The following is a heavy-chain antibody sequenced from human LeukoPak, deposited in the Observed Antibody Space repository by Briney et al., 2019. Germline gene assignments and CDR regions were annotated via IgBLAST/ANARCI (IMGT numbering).Heavy chain of an antibody. J-gene: IGHJ4*02. D-gene: IGHD6-6*01. CDR1: GXIVSNNY. CDR3: ARGHGGSSSHRYSDY. Sequence: GGSLRLSCVASGXIVSNNYMSWVRQAPGKGQEWVSVIYASGITYYADSVKGRFTISRDNSKSTLYFQMNSLRAEDTAVYYCARGHGGSSSHRYSDYWGQGTHVTVSS. V-gene: IGHV3-66*01. CDR2: IYASGIT.